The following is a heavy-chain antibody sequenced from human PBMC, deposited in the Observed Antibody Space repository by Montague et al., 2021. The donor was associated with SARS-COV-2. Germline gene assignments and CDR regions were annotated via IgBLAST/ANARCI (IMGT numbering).Heavy chain of an antibody. D-gene: IGHD3-10*01. CDR1: GGSISSSNYY. CDR2: MYYSGST. J-gene: IGHJ6*02. Sequence: SETLSLTCTVSGGSISSSNYYRGWVRQPPGKGLEWIGNMYYSGSTYYNPSLKSRVTTSIDTSKNQFSLKLSSVTAADTAVYYCARDDIVLQGVTKGMDVWGQGTTVTVSS. CDR3: ARDDIVLQGVTKGMDV. V-gene: IGHV4-39*07.